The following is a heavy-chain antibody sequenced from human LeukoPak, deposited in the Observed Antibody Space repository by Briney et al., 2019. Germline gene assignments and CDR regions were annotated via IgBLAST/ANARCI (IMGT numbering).Heavy chain of an antibody. CDR1: GFTFSSYG. J-gene: IGHJ3*02. V-gene: IGHV3-30*03. Sequence: GESLRLSCAASGFTFSSYGMHWVRQAPGKGLEWVAVISYDGSNKYYADSVKGRFTISRDNSKNTLYLQMNSLRAEDTAVYYCATSSGHYYDSSGYYAGAFDIWGQGTMVTVSS. D-gene: IGHD3-22*01. CDR3: ATSSGHYYDSSGYYAGAFDI. CDR2: ISYDGSNK.